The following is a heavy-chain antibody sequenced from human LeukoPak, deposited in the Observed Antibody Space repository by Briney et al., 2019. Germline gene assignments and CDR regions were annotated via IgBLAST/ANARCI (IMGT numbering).Heavy chain of an antibody. Sequence: GGSLRLSCAASGFTFSSYSMNWDRQAPGKGLEWVSSISSSSRYIYYADSVKGRFTISRDNAKNSLYLQMNSPRAEDTAVYYCARSAGTGDAFDIWGQGTMVTVSS. CDR1: GFTFSSYS. J-gene: IGHJ3*02. CDR2: ISSSSRYI. CDR3: ARSAGTGDAFDI. V-gene: IGHV3-21*01. D-gene: IGHD6-19*01.